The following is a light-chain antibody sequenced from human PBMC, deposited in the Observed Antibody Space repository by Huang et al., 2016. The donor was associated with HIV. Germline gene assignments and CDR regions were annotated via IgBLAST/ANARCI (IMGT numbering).Light chain of an antibody. Sequence: EIVMTQSPATLSVSPGESATLSCRASQSVTSNLAWYQQKPCQAPRLLVFGVSSRATGIQARFSGSGSGTEFTLTISNLQSEDFALYYCQQYNKWPPLTFGGGTKVEIK. CDR1: QSVTSN. V-gene: IGKV3-15*01. J-gene: IGKJ4*01. CDR3: QQYNKWPPLT. CDR2: GVS.